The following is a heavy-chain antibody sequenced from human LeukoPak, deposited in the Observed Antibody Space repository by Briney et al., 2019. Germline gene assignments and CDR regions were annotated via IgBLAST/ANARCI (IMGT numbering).Heavy chain of an antibody. D-gene: IGHD3-9*01. V-gene: IGHV3-48*04. Sequence: GGSLRLSCAASGFTFNSYTLNWVRQAPGKGLEWVSYISSSGSTIYYADSVKGRFTISRDNAKNSLYLQMNSLRAEDTAVYYCAREYDILTGYSPGFDYWGQGTLVTVSS. CDR1: GFTFNSYT. CDR3: AREYDILTGYSPGFDY. J-gene: IGHJ4*02. CDR2: ISSSGSTI.